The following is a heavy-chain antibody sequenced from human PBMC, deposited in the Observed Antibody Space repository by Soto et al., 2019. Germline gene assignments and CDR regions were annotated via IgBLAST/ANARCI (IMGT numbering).Heavy chain of an antibody. Sequence: QVQLHQWGAGLLKPSETLSLTCAVDGGSLSGHCWTWIRQAPGKGLEWIGESNHSGFSNYILSLKSRVSIPVDPSKNPFSLILHSVTAADTAVYYCARERQYYHLWSAYQNDGPHGLDVWGQGTAVTVSS. CDR2: SNHSGFS. CDR1: GGSLSGHC. D-gene: IGHD3-3*02. CDR3: ARERQYYHLWSAYQNDGPHGLDV. J-gene: IGHJ6*02. V-gene: IGHV4-34*01.